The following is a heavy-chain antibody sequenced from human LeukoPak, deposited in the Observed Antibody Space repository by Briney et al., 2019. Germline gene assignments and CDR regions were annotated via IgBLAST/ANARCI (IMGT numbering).Heavy chain of an antibody. V-gene: IGHV2-5*02. CDR1: GFSPNTPGVW. CDR3: AHRKNYYDSSVFDN. J-gene: IGHJ4*02. Sequence: SGPTLANPTQTLTLTCTFAGFSPNTPGVWVGWIRQPPGRTLEWLALIYWDGDSRYPPSLKNKLTINKDTSRNQVVLTMTNMDPVDTATYFCAHRKNYYDSSVFDNWGQGTLVTVSS. CDR2: IYWDGDS. D-gene: IGHD3-22*01.